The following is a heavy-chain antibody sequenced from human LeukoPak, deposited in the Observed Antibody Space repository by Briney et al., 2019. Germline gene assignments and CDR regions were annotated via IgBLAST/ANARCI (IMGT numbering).Heavy chain of an antibody. Sequence: GRSLRLSCAASGFTFSSYAMHWVRQAPGKGLEWVAVISYDGSNKYYADSVKGRFTISRDNSKNTLYLQVNSLRAEDTAVYYCARALGAPDWFDPWGQGTLVTVSS. J-gene: IGHJ5*02. CDR3: ARALGAPDWFDP. D-gene: IGHD1-26*01. V-gene: IGHV3-30-3*01. CDR2: ISYDGSNK. CDR1: GFTFSSYA.